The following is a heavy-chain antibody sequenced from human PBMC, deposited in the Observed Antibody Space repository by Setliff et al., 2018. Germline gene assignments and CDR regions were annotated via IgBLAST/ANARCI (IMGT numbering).Heavy chain of an antibody. CDR1: GYTFTSYD. CDR3: ARDLKRSGYYDSSGYYY. Sequence: ASVKVSCKASGYTFTSYDINWVRQATGQGLEWMGWMNPNSGNTGYAQKFQGGVTMTRNTSISTAYMELSSLRSEDTAVYYCARDLKRSGYYDSSGYYYWGQGTLVTVSS. D-gene: IGHD3-22*01. CDR2: MNPNSGNT. J-gene: IGHJ4*02. V-gene: IGHV1-8*02.